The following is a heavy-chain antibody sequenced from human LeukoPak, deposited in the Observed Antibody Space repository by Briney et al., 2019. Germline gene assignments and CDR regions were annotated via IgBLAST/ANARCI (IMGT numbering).Heavy chain of an antibody. CDR2: MSGSGGMT. J-gene: IGHJ4*02. CDR3: AKGPFFYYDASGYNYYDL. CDR1: GFTFNNYA. V-gene: IGHV3-23*01. D-gene: IGHD3-22*01. Sequence: GGSLRLSCEASGFTFNNYAMSWVRQAPGKGLEWVSAMSGSGGMTYTADSVKGRFTISRDNSKNTLDLQMNSLRADDTAIYYCAKGPFFYYDASGYNYYDLWGQGTLVTVSS.